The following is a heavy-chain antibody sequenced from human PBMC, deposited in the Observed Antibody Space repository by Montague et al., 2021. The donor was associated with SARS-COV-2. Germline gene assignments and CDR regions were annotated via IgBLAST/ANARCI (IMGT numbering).Heavy chain of an antibody. J-gene: IGHJ6*02. CDR1: GFTFSSYS. V-gene: IGHV3-48*02. D-gene: IGHD5-18*01. CDR2: ISSSSSTI. CDR3: ARDLGLVPAMVYYYYYGMDV. Sequence: SLSLSCAASGFTFSSYSMTWVRQAPGKGLEWVSYISSSSSTIYYADSVKGRFTISRDNAKNSLYLQMNSLRDEDTAVYYCARDLGLVPAMVYYYYYGMDVWGQGATVTVSS.